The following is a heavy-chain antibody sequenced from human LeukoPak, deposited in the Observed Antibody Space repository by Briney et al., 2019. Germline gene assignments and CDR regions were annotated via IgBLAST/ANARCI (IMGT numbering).Heavy chain of an antibody. CDR2: SSASGDVT. V-gene: IGHV3-23*01. Sequence: PGGSLRLSCAASGFTFSKFPMGWVRQAPGRGLEWVSASSASGDVTFYADSLRGRFTISRDNSKSTLYLRMNGLRAEDTAIFYCAKSLFTSATGTGRAFHIWGQGTRVTVSS. CDR3: AKSLFTSATGTGRAFHI. CDR1: GFTFSKFP. J-gene: IGHJ3*02. D-gene: IGHD1-1*01.